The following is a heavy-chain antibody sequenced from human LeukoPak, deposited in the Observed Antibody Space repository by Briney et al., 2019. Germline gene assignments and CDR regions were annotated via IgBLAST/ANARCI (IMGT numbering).Heavy chain of an antibody. CDR2: INHSGST. V-gene: IGHV4-34*01. D-gene: IGHD3-3*01. CDR1: GGSFSGYY. Sequence: PSETLSLTCAVYGGSFSGYYWSWIRQPPGKGLEWIGEINHSGSTNYNPSLKSRVTISVDTSKNQFSLKLSSVTAADTAVYYCAGTFFNFWSGYYTYYFDYWGQGTLVTVSS. J-gene: IGHJ4*02. CDR3: AGTFFNFWSGYYTYYFDY.